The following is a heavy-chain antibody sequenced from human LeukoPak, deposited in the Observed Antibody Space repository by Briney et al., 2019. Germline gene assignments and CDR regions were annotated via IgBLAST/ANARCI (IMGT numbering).Heavy chain of an antibody. V-gene: IGHV4-39*01. CDR1: SGSITTNSYS. J-gene: IGHJ5*02. CDR3: ARPWGVGAPFDP. D-gene: IGHD1-26*01. CDR2: IFHSGST. Sequence: SETLSLTCTVSSGSITTNSYSWGWIRQPPGKGLEWIGTIFHSGSTYYNPSLKSRVTITVDTSKNQFSLNLNSVTSADTAVYYCARPWGVGAPFDPWGPGTLVTVSS.